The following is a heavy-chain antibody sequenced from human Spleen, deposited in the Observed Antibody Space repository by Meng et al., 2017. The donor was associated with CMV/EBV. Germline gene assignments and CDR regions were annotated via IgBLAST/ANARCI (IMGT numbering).Heavy chain of an antibody. CDR1: GFTFSRYS. V-gene: IGHV3-21*01. CDR3: ARDHITGTNWFDP. D-gene: IGHD1-7*01. CDR2: IRSGSNYI. Sequence: ASGFTFSRYSMNWVRQAPGKGLEWVSSIRSGSNYIYYADSVKGRFTISRDIPKNSLYLQMNSLRAEDTAVYYCARDHITGTNWFDPWGQGTLVTVSS. J-gene: IGHJ5*02.